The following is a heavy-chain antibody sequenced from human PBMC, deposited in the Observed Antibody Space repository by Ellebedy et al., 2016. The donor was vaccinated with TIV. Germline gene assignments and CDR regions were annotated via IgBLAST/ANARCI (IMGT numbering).Heavy chain of an antibody. CDR2: IDPSDSYT. Sequence: GESLKISCKGSGYTFNNYWITWVRQMPGKGLEWMWRIDPSDSYTNYSPSFRGHITISIDNSISTAYLQWSSLTAADTAMYYCARLTHDFGDYVVHYWGQGTLVTVSS. CDR3: ARLTHDFGDYVVHY. V-gene: IGHV5-10-1*01. J-gene: IGHJ4*02. D-gene: IGHD4-17*01. CDR1: GYTFNNYW.